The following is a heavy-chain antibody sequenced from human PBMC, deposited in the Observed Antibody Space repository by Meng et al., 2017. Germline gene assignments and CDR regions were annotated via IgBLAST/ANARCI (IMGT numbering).Heavy chain of an antibody. Sequence: ASVKVSCKASGYTFTGYYMHWVRQAPGQGLEWMGRINPNSGGTNYAQKFQGRVTMTRDTSISTAYMELSSLRSDDTAVYYCARVPSVGATNSPNYWGQGTLVTVSS. D-gene: IGHD1-26*01. J-gene: IGHJ4*02. CDR2: INPNSGGT. CDR1: GYTFTGYY. V-gene: IGHV1-2*06. CDR3: ARVPSVGATNSPNY.